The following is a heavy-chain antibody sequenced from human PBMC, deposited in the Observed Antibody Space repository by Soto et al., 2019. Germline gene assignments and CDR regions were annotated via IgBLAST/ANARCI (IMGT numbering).Heavy chain of an antibody. Sequence: SETLSLTCTVSGGSTSSDNYWSWIRQPPGKGLEWIGHIYYSGNTDYNPSLKSRLAISIDTSKNQFSLKLSSVTAADTAVYFCAREGGESSDGLYYFDTWGQGSLVTVSS. CDR1: GGSTSSDNY. V-gene: IGHV4-30-4*01. D-gene: IGHD3-16*01. J-gene: IGHJ4*02. CDR3: AREGGESSDGLYYFDT. CDR2: IYYSGNT.